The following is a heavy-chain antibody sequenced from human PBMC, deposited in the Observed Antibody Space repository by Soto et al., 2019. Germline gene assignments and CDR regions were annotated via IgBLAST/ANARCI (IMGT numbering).Heavy chain of an antibody. V-gene: IGHV3-15*07. J-gene: IGHJ4*02. D-gene: IGHD3-22*01. Sequence: PGGSLRLSCAASGFTFSNAWMNWVRQAPGKGLEWVGRIKSKTDGGTTDYAAPVKGRFTISRDDSKNTLYLQMNSLKTEDTAVYYCTTLTRMYYYDSSGYYASDYWGQGTLVTVS. CDR3: TTLTRMYYYDSSGYYASDY. CDR1: GFTFSNAW. CDR2: IKSKTDGGTT.